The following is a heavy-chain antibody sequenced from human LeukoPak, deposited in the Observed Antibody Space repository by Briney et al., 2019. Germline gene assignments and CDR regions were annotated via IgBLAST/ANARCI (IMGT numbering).Heavy chain of an antibody. Sequence: PGGSLRLSCAASGFTFSNHAMHWVRQSPGKGLECVALISYDGSNEYYADSVKGRFTISRDSSKNTLYLQMNSLRAEDTAVYYCARDKDYGLDYWGQGTLVTVSS. D-gene: IGHD4-17*01. J-gene: IGHJ4*02. CDR1: GFTFSNHA. CDR3: ARDKDYGLDY. V-gene: IGHV3-30-3*01. CDR2: ISYDGSNE.